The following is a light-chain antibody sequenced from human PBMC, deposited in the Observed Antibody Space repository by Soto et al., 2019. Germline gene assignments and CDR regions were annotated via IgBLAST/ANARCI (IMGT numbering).Light chain of an antibody. Sequence: DIQMTQSPSSLSASVGDRVTITCQASQDISNYLNWYQQRPGKAPKLLIYDATKLETGVPSRFSGSGSGTDFTFTISSLQPEDIATYYCQQYETLQFTFGPGTKVNV. CDR2: DAT. CDR1: QDISNY. CDR3: QQYETLQFT. V-gene: IGKV1-33*01. J-gene: IGKJ3*01.